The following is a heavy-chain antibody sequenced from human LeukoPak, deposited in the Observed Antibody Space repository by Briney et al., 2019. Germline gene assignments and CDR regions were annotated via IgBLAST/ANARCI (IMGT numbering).Heavy chain of an antibody. D-gene: IGHD2-15*01. CDR1: GYTFTGYY. CDR3: ARASYCSDGSCYSDY. Sequence: ASVKVSCKASGYTFTGYYMHWVRQAPGQGLEWMGWINPNSGGTNYAQKVKGRVTMTTDTSTSTAYMELRSLKSDDTAVYYCARASYCSDGSCYSDYWGQGTLVTVSS. J-gene: IGHJ4*02. CDR2: INPNSGGT. V-gene: IGHV1-2*02.